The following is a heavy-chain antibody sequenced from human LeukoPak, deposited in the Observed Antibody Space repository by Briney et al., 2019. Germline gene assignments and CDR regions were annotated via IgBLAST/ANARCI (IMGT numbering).Heavy chain of an antibody. CDR2: IYYCGST. V-gene: IGHV4-59*13. CDR3: AKGAFDI. CDR1: GVSISSDY. Sequence: SETLTLTCTVSGVSISSDYGSWVRQPPGEGLEWIGYIYYCGSTNYNPSLESRVNISVETSKNHSPQTLRSVTAADTAVYYCAKGAFDIWGQGTMVTVSS. J-gene: IGHJ3*02.